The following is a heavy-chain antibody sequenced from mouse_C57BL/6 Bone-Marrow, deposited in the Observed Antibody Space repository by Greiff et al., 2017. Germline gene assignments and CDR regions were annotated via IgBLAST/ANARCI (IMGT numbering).Heavy chain of an antibody. J-gene: IGHJ1*03. CDR3: ARSPYDYGSSCGYCDV. D-gene: IGHD1-1*01. CDR2: IYPANGDT. CDR1: GYTFTSYY. V-gene: IGHV1-12*01. Sequence: QVQLKESGAELVRPGASVKMSCKASGYTFTSYYMHWVKQTPRQGLEWIGAIYPANGDTSYNQKFKGKATLTVDKSSSTAYMQLRSLTSEDSAVYFCARSPYDYGSSCGYCDVWGTGTTVTVSS.